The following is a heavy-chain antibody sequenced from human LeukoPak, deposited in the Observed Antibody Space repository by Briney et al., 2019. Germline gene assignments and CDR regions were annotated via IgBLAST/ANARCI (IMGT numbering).Heavy chain of an antibody. J-gene: IGHJ4*02. CDR1: GGSISSGGYS. CDR3: ARVQLHPDYYGSGSYLEFDY. V-gene: IGHV4-30-2*01. CDR2: INHSGST. Sequence: SETLSLTCAVSGGSISSGGYSWSWIRQPPGKGLEWIGEINHSGSTNYNPSLKSRVTISVDTSKNQFSLKLSSVTAADTAVYYCARVQLHPDYYGSGSYLEFDYWGQGTLVTVSS. D-gene: IGHD3-10*01.